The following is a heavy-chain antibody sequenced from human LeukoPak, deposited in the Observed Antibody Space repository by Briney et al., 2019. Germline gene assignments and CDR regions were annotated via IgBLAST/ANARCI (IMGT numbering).Heavy chain of an antibody. CDR1: GGSISSSSFL. Sequence: PSETLSLTCTVSGGSISSSSFLWGWIRQPPGEGLEWVANIFYSGTTYYNPSLQSRLTISVDTSKNQFSLKLNSVTAADTAVYYCARYSTSSGWLDPWGQGTLVTVSS. CDR2: IFYSGTT. CDR3: ARYSTSSGWLDP. J-gene: IGHJ5*02. D-gene: IGHD6-6*01. V-gene: IGHV4-39*01.